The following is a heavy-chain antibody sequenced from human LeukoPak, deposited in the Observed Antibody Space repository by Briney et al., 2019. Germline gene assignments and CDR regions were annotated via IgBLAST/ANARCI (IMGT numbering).Heavy chain of an antibody. V-gene: IGHV1-18*01. CDR2: ISAYNGNT. CDR1: GYIFTAYY. Sequence: ASVKVSCRASGYIFTAYYFHWLRQAPGQGLEWMGWISAYNGNTNYAQKLQGRVTMTTDTSTSTAYMELRSLRSDDTAVYYCARRIAASGFDPWGQGTLVTVSS. J-gene: IGHJ5*02. D-gene: IGHD6-13*01. CDR3: ARRIAASGFDP.